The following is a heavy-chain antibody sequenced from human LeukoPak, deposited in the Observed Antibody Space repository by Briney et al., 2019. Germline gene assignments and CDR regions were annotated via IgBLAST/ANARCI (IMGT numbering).Heavy chain of an antibody. D-gene: IGHD3-3*01. CDR3: ARVRFLEWLFESDAFDI. J-gene: IGHJ3*02. CDR1: SGSISRFY. CDR2: VYYSGNT. V-gene: IGHV4-59*01. Sequence: SETLSLTCTVSSGSISRFYWSWIRQPPGKGPEWIGYVYYSGNTNYNPSLKSRVTISVDTSKMQFSLKLSSVTAADTAVYYCARVRFLEWLFESDAFDIWGQGTMVTVSS.